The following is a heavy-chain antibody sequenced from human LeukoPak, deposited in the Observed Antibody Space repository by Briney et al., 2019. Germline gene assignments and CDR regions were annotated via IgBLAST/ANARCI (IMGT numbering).Heavy chain of an antibody. V-gene: IGHV3-21*01. CDR2: ISSSRSYI. D-gene: IGHD1-26*01. Sequence: PGGSLRLSCAASGFTFSSYSMNWVRQAPGKGLEWVSFISSSRSYIYYADSVKGRFTISRDNAKNSLYLQMNSLRAEDTAVYYCARDISGSPQLGGQGTLVTVSS. J-gene: IGHJ4*02. CDR1: GFTFSSYS. CDR3: ARDISGSPQL.